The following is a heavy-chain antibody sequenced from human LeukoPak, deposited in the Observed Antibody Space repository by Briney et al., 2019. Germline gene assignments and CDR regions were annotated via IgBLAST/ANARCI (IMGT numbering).Heavy chain of an antibody. J-gene: IGHJ3*02. CDR3: ARIRAAMSTGDAFDI. CDR2: ISYDGSNK. D-gene: IGHD5/OR15-5a*01. V-gene: IGHV3-30-3*01. Sequence: PGGSLRLSCEASGFTLSSYAMSWVRQAPGKGPEWVAVISYDGSNKYYADSVKGRFTISRDISKNTLYLQMSSLRVEDTAVYYCARIRAAMSTGDAFDIWGQGTMVTVSS. CDR1: GFTLSSYA.